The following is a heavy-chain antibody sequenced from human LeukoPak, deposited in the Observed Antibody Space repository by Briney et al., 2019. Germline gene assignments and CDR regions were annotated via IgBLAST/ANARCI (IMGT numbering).Heavy chain of an antibody. V-gene: IGHV3-23*01. D-gene: IGHD3-22*01. CDR2: ISASGGST. Sequence: GGSLRLSCAASGFTFSSFATSWVRQAPGKGLEWVSGISASGGSTYYADSVKGRFTISRDNSKNTLYLQMNSLRAEDTAAYYCAKGFYDNSASGVFDIWGQGTMVTVSS. CDR1: GFTFSSFA. CDR3: AKGFYDNSASGVFDI. J-gene: IGHJ3*02.